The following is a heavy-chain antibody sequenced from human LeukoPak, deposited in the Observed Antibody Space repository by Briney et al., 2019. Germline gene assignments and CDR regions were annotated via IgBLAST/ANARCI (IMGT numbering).Heavy chain of an antibody. V-gene: IGHV3-64*02. CDR3: ARGDLHEGVSYDILTGYQDY. CDR1: GFTFSNSA. J-gene: IGHJ4*02. Sequence: GGSLRLSCAASGFTFSNSAMYWVRQAPGKGLEFVSVISTNGDRTYYADSVKGRFTISRDNAKNSLYLQMNSLRAEDTAVYYCARGDLHEGVSYDILTGYQDYWGQGTLVTVSS. CDR2: ISTNGDRT. D-gene: IGHD3-9*01.